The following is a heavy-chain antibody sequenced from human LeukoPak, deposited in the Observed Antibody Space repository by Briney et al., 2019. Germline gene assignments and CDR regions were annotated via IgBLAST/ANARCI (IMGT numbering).Heavy chain of an antibody. CDR2: IRYDGSNK. D-gene: IGHD4-17*01. CDR3: AKDNDYGDYGHFDY. Sequence: GGSLRLSCAASGFTFSSCGMHWVRQAPGKGLEWVAFIRYDGSNKYYADSVKGRFTISRDNSKNTLYLQMNSLRAEDTAVHYCAKDNDYGDYGHFDYWGQGTLVTVSS. CDR1: GFTFSSCG. V-gene: IGHV3-30*02. J-gene: IGHJ4*02.